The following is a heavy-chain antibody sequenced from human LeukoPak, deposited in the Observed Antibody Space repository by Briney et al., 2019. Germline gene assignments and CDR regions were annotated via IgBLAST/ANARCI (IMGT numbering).Heavy chain of an antibody. J-gene: IGHJ4*02. D-gene: IGHD2-15*01. V-gene: IGHV4-59*08. CDR1: GGSISSYY. CDR2: IYYSGST. CDR3: ARQRACSGGSCYRAYYFDY. Sequence: PSDTLSLTCTVSGGSISSYYWSWIRQPPGKRLEWIGHIYYSGSTNYNPSLKSRVTISVDTSKNQFSLKLSSVTAADTAVYYCARQRACSGGSCYRAYYFDYWGQGTLVTVSS.